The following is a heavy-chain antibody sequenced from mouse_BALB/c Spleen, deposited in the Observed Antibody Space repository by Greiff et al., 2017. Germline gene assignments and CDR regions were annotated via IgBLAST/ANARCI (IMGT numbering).Heavy chain of an antibody. D-gene: IGHD4-1*01. CDR1: GFNIKDTY. CDR3: ASWDGFAY. Sequence: VHVKQSGAELVKPGASVKLSCTASGFNIKDTYMHWVKQRPEQGLEWIGRIDPANGNTKYDPKFQGKATITADTSSNTAYLQLSSLTSEDTAVYYCASWDGFAYWGQGTLVTVSA. J-gene: IGHJ3*01. CDR2: IDPANGNT. V-gene: IGHV14-3*02.